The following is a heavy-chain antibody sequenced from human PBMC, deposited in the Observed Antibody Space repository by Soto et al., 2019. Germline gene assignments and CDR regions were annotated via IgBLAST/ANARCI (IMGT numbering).Heavy chain of an antibody. V-gene: IGHV4-39*01. D-gene: IGHD6-13*01. Sequence: PSETLSLTCTVSGGSISSSSYYWGWIRQPPGKGLEWIGSIYYSGSTYYNPSLKSRVTISVDTSKNQFSLKLSSVTAADTAVYYCARHYDSAAAGTWARRFDPWGQGTLVTVSS. J-gene: IGHJ5*02. CDR1: GGSISSSSYY. CDR3: ARHYDSAAAGTWARRFDP. CDR2: IYYSGST.